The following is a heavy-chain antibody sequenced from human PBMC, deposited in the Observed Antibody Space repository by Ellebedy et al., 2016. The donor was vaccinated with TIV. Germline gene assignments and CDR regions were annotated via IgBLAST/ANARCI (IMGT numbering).Heavy chain of an antibody. CDR2: IWYDGSKE. Sequence: GESLKTSCAASGFTFSYYAMHRVRQAPGKGLEWVAVIWYDGSKEYYADSVKGRFTISRDNSKNTLYLQMNSLRAEDTAVYYCARDSYGMDVWGQGTTVTVSS. J-gene: IGHJ6*02. V-gene: IGHV3-33*01. CDR1: GFTFSYYA. CDR3: ARDSYGMDV.